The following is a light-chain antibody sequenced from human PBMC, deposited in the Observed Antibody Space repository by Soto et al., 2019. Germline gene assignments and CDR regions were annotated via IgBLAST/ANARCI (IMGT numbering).Light chain of an antibody. V-gene: IGLV3-1*01. CDR1: KLGYKY. Sequence: SYELTQPPSVSVSPGQTASITCSGDKLGYKYACWYQQKPGQSPVLVIYQDNKRPSGIPERFSGSNSGNTATLTISETQALDEADYYGQAWDSSSAFFGGGTKLTVL. CDR2: QDN. J-gene: IGLJ2*01. CDR3: QAWDSSSAF.